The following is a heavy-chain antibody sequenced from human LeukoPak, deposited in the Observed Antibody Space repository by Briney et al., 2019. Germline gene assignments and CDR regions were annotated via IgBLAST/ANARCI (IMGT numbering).Heavy chain of an antibody. V-gene: IGHV3-23*01. CDR1: GFTFSRYA. Sequence: GGSLRLSCVASGFTFSRYAMIWVRQTPGKRLEWVSLIGTNEARTHYADSVKGRFTISRDNSKNTLFLQMHSVRAEDTAVYYCARDLDRTDFDDNTDRVQATLVTVSS. CDR2: IGTNEART. CDR3: ARDLDRTDFDDNTD. D-gene: IGHD3-22*01. J-gene: IGHJ1*01.